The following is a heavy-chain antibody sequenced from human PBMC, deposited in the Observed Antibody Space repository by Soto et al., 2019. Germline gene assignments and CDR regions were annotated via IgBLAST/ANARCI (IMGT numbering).Heavy chain of an antibody. D-gene: IGHD5-12*01. CDR2: ISSSSSYI. V-gene: IGHV3-21*04. Sequence: PGGSLRLSCAASGFTFSSYSMNWVRQAPGKGLEWVSSISSSSSYIYYADSVKGRFTISRDNAKNSLYLQMNSLRAEDTALYYCAKAVVATISSFPDYWGQGTLVTVSS. CDR3: AKAVVATISSFPDY. J-gene: IGHJ4*02. CDR1: GFTFSSYS.